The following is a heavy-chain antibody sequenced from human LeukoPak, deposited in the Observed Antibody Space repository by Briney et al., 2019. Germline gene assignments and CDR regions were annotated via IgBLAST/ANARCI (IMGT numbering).Heavy chain of an antibody. CDR2: ISSSSSTI. D-gene: IGHD3-22*01. J-gene: IGHJ4*02. CDR1: GFTFSSYS. CDR3: ARDPYYYDSSGYYDYYFDY. V-gene: IGHV3-48*01. Sequence: PGGSLRLSCAASGFTFSSYSMNWVRQAPGKGLEWVSYISSSSSTIYYADSVKGRFTISRDNAKNSLYLQMNSLRAEDTAVYYCARDPYYYDSSGYYDYYFDYWGQGTLVTVSS.